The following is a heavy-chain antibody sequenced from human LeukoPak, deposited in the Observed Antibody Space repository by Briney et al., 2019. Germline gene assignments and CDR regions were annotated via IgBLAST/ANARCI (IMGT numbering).Heavy chain of an antibody. J-gene: IGHJ4*02. D-gene: IGHD6-13*01. CDR1: GGSISNYY. CDR2: FYYIEST. CDR3: VRGAGYSTTSFDY. V-gene: IGHV4-59*01. Sequence: SETLSLTCTVSGGSISNYYWSWIRQPPGKGLEWIGYFYYIESTNYNPSLKSRVTISVDTSKNQFSLKLRSVTAADTAVYYCVRGAGYSTTSFDYWGQGTLVTVSS.